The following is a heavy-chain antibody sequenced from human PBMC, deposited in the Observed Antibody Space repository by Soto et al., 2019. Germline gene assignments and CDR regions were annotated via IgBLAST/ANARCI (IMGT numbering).Heavy chain of an antibody. Sequence: SVKVSCKASGFTFTSSAVQCVRQARGQRLEWIGWIVVGSGNTNYAQKFQERVTITRDMSTSTAYMELSSLRSEDTAVYYCAAAVSGYYDSSGYYYPISFDYWGQGTLVTVSS. CDR3: AAAVSGYYDSSGYYYPISFDY. J-gene: IGHJ4*02. D-gene: IGHD3-22*01. V-gene: IGHV1-58*01. CDR2: IVVGSGNT. CDR1: GFTFTSSA.